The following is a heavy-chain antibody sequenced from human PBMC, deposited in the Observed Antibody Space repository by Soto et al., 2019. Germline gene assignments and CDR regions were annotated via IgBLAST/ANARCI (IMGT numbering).Heavy chain of an antibody. CDR2: IYYSGST. CDR3: ARDEVTPDDYGDYSRWFDP. D-gene: IGHD4-17*01. CDR1: GGSISSGGYY. V-gene: IGHV4-31*03. J-gene: IGHJ5*02. Sequence: PSETLSLTCTVSGGSISSGGYYWSWIRQHPGKGLEWIGYIYYSGSTYYNPSLKSRVTISVDTSKNQFSLKLSSVTAADTAVYYCARDEVTPDDYGDYSRWFDPWGQGTLVTVSS.